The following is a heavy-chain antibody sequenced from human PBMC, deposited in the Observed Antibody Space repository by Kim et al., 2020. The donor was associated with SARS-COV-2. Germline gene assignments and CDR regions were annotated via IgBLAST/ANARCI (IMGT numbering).Heavy chain of an antibody. D-gene: IGHD2-15*01. CDR1: GYTFTSYG. J-gene: IGHJ5*02. CDR3: ARASYCSGGSCYSNWFDP. Sequence: ASVKVSCKASGYTFTSYGISWVRQAPGQGLEWMGWISAYNGNTNYAQKLQGRVTMTTDTSTSTAYMELRSLRSDDTAVYYCARASYCSGGSCYSNWFDPWGQGTLVTVSS. V-gene: IGHV1-18*04. CDR2: ISAYNGNT.